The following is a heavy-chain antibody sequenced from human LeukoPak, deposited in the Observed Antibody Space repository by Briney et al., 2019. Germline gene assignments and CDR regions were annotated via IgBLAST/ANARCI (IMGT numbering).Heavy chain of an antibody. Sequence: GGSLRLSCEASGFIFSRHAMSWVRQAPGKGLEWVATIRPSGGSSFYTDSVKGRFTISRDNSRNTLYLQMNSLRAEDTAVYYCAKDGGATVIYCSSTSCSMDVWGKGTTVTVSS. V-gene: IGHV3-23*01. J-gene: IGHJ6*04. CDR3: AKDGGATVIYCSSTSCSMDV. CDR2: IRPSGGSS. D-gene: IGHD2-2*01. CDR1: GFIFSRHA.